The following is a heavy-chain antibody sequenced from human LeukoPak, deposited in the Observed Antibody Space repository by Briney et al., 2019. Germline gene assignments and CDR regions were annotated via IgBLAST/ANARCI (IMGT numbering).Heavy chain of an antibody. CDR2: ISSSSSYI. CDR1: GFTFSTYW. D-gene: IGHD3-3*01. J-gene: IGHJ3*02. V-gene: IGHV3-21*01. Sequence: GGSLRLSCAASGFTFSTYWMHWVRQAPGKGLEWVSSISSSSSYIYYADSVKGRFTISRDNAKNSLYLQMNSLRAEDTAVYYCARAAPVGYYDFWSGYYRGERNDAFDIWGQGTMVTVSS. CDR3: ARAAPVGYYDFWSGYYRGERNDAFDI.